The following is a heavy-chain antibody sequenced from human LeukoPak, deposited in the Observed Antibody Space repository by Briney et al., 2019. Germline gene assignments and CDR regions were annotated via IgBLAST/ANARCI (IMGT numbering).Heavy chain of an antibody. CDR3: ARNPPYCTSTSCYNDY. CDR2: INPNGGAR. J-gene: IGHJ4*02. D-gene: IGHD2-2*02. V-gene: IGHV1-2*02. Sequence: ASVKVSCKASGYTFSIYYMHWVRQAPRQALEWMGWINPNGGARSYAQRFQGRVTMTRDTSISTAHMELSGLTSDDTAVYYFARNPPYCTSTSCYNDYWGQGTLVTVSS. CDR1: GYTFSIYY.